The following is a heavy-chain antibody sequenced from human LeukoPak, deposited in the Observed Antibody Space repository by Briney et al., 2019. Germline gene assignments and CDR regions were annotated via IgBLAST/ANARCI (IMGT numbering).Heavy chain of an antibody. CDR1: GDSISSYY. D-gene: IGHD3-22*01. CDR3: ARSNYYDSTFDD. J-gene: IGHJ4*02. CDR2: IYYSGST. Sequence: PSETLSLTCTVSGDSISSYYWSWIRQPPGKGLEWIAYIYYSGSTNYNPSLKSRVTTSVDTSKNQFSLKLTSVTAADTAVYYGARSNYYDSTFDDWGQGSLVTVSS. V-gene: IGHV4-59*01.